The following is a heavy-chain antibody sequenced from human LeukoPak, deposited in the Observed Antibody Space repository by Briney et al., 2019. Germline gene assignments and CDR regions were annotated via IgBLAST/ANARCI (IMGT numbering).Heavy chain of an antibody. Sequence: PSETLSLTCTVSGGSISSYYWSWIRQPPGKGLEWIGYIYYSRSANYNPSPKNRVTISVDTSKNQFSLKLSSATAADTAVYYCARGVFGEYPFDYWGQGTPVTVSS. CDR1: GGSISSYY. CDR3: ARGVFGEYPFDY. CDR2: IYYSRSA. V-gene: IGHV4-59*01. J-gene: IGHJ4*02. D-gene: IGHD3-10*02.